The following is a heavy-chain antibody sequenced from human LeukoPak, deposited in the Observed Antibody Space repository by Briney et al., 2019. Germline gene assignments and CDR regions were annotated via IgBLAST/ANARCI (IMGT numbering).Heavy chain of an antibody. J-gene: IGHJ4*02. V-gene: IGHV3-23*01. Sequence: PGGSLRLSCAASGFTFSSYAMSWVRQAPGKGLEWVSAISGSGGSTYYADSVKGRFTISRDNSKNTLYLQMNSLRAEDTAVYYCAKISRIAVAGNVDYWGQGTLVTVSS. CDR1: GFTFSSYA. CDR2: ISGSGGST. D-gene: IGHD6-19*01. CDR3: AKISRIAVAGNVDY.